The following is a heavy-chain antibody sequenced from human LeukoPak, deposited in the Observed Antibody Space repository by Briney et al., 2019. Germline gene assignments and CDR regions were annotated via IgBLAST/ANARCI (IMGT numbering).Heavy chain of an antibody. V-gene: IGHV4-38-2*02. CDR2: IYHSGST. Sequence: SETLSLTCAVSGYPISSGYYWGWVRQPPGKGLEWIGSIYHSGSTYYNPSLKSRVTISVDTSKNQFSLKLSSVTAADTAVYYCARDGVNCSGGSCYSGWFDPWGQGTLVTVSS. CDR1: GYPISSGYY. CDR3: ARDGVNCSGGSCYSGWFDP. D-gene: IGHD2-15*01. J-gene: IGHJ5*02.